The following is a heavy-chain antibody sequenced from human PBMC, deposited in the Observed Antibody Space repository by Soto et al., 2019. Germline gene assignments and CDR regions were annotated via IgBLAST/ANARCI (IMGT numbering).Heavy chain of an antibody. V-gene: IGHV3-23*01. CDR1: GFTFTTYA. J-gene: IGHJ4*02. CDR3: AKRTWIGSTCTPGSFDF. D-gene: IGHD3-3*01. CDR2: ISGSGDTT. Sequence: DVQLLESGGGLVQPGGSLRLSCAASGFTFTTYAMSWVRQAPGKGLEWVSAISGSGDTTLYADSVKGRFTISRDNSKNTRYLQMISLRVDDTAIYHCAKRTWIGSTCTPGSFDFWGQGTLVTVSS.